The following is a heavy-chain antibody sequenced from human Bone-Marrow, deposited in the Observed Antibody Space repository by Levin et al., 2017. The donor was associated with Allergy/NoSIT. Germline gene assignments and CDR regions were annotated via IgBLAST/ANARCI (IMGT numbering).Heavy chain of an antibody. J-gene: IGHJ4*02. D-gene: IGHD3-10*02. Sequence: LSLTCAASGFPFSSYAMSWVRQAPGKGLEWVSGIKSSGDSTYYADSVKGRFTISRDNSKNTLHLQMNSLRAEDTAVYYCARETKFGPSELDNWGQGTLVTVSS. V-gene: IGHV3-23*01. CDR1: GFPFSSYA. CDR3: ARETKFGPSELDN. CDR2: IKSSGDST.